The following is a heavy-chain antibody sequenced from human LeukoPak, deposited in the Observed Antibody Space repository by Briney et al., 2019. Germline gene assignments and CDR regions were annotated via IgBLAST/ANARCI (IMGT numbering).Heavy chain of an antibody. Sequence: SQTLSLTCTVSGGSISSSSYYWGWIRQPPGKGLEWIGSIYYSGSTYYNPSLKSRVTISVDTSKNQFSLKLSSVTAADTAVYYCARHTAGTFDYWGQGTLVTVSS. V-gene: IGHV4-39*01. CDR3: ARHTAGTFDY. J-gene: IGHJ4*02. CDR2: IYYSGST. CDR1: GGSISSSSYY. D-gene: IGHD6-13*01.